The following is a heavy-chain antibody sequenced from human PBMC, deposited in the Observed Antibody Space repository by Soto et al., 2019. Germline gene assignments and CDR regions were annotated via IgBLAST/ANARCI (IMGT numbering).Heavy chain of an antibody. Sequence: SETLSLTCTVSGGSISSSTYYWGWVRQPPGKGLEWIGSFFIGGNTYYNPSLKSRVTISLDKSKNQFSLRLSSVTAVDTALYYCARGIPAANRGSYYFDYWGQGILVTVSS. D-gene: IGHD5-18*01. CDR3: ARGIPAANRGSYYFDY. J-gene: IGHJ4*02. V-gene: IGHV4-39*07. CDR1: GGSISSSTYY. CDR2: FFIGGNT.